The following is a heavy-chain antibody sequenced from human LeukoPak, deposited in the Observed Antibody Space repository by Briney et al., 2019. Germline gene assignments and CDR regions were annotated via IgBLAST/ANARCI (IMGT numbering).Heavy chain of an antibody. J-gene: IGHJ5*02. CDR3: AREGYCSSTSCCRRGWFDP. CDR2: IIPVFGTA. Sequence: SVKVSCKASGGTFSSYAISWVRQAPGQGLEWMGGIIPVFGTADYAQKFQGRVTITTDESTSTAYMELSSLRSEDTAVYYCAREGYCSSTSCCRRGWFDPWGQGTLVTVSS. CDR1: GGTFSSYA. V-gene: IGHV1-69*05. D-gene: IGHD2-2*01.